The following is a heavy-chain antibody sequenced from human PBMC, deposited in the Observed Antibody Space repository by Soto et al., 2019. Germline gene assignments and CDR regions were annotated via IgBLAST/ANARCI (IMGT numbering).Heavy chain of an antibody. V-gene: IGHV3-11*06. D-gene: IGHD1-1*01. J-gene: IGHJ6*02. CDR2: ISSSSSYT. Sequence: GGSLRLSCAASGFAFSDYYMSWIRQAPGKGLEWVSYISSSSSYTNYADSVKGRFTISRDNAKNSLYLQMNSLRAEDTAVYYCARDVRLELGPSYYYYYGMDVWGQGTTVTVSS. CDR1: GFAFSDYY. CDR3: ARDVRLELGPSYYYYYGMDV.